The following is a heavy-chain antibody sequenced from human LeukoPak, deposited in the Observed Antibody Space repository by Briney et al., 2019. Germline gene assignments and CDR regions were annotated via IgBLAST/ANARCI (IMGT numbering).Heavy chain of an antibody. Sequence: GGSLRLSCAASGFTFSSYWMSWVRQAPGKGLEWVANIKQDGSERYYVDSVKGRFTISRDNSKNTLYLQMNSLRAEDTAVYYCARRAGAYSHPYDYWGQGTLVTVSS. CDR3: ARRAGAYSHPYDY. V-gene: IGHV3-7*03. J-gene: IGHJ4*02. CDR1: GFTFSSYW. D-gene: IGHD4/OR15-4a*01. CDR2: IKQDGSER.